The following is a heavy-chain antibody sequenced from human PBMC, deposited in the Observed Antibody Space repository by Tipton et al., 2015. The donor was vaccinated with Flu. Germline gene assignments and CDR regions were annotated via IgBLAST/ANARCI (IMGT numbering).Heavy chain of an antibody. CDR1: GYSISSGYH. CDR3: ARAGWLLPFDY. D-gene: IGHD3-22*01. J-gene: IGHJ4*02. Sequence: TLSLTCAVSGYSISSGYHWSWIRQPAGKGLEWIGRIYTSGSTNYNPSLKSRVTISVDTSKNQFSLKLSSVTAADTAVYYCARAGWLLPFDYWGQGTLVTVSS. CDR2: IYTSGST. V-gene: IGHV4-61*02.